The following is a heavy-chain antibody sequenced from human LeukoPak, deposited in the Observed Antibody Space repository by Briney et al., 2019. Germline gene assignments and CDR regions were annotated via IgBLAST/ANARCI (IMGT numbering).Heavy chain of an antibody. CDR1: GFTFNTYD. CDR2: VRFDGSDT. J-gene: IGHJ4*02. CDR3: TGDSDY. V-gene: IGHV3-30*02. Sequence: PGGSLRLSCAASGFTFNTYDMHWVRQAPGKGLEWVAFVRFDGSDTYYADSVKGRFTLSRDNSKNTLYLQMNSQRAEDTAVYYCTGDSDYWGQGTLVTVSS.